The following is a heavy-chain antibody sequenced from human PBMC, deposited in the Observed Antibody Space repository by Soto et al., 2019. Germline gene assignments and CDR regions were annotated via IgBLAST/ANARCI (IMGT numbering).Heavy chain of an antibody. D-gene: IGHD6-13*01. Sequence: QVQLVQSGAEVKKPGSSVKVSCKASGGTFSSYAISWVRQAPGQGLEWMGGIIPIFGTANYAQKFQGRVTITADKSTSTAYMELSSLRSEDTAVYYCARVGPSSWIDYYYYGMDVWGQGTTVPVSS. V-gene: IGHV1-69*06. CDR1: GGTFSSYA. CDR2: IIPIFGTA. J-gene: IGHJ6*02. CDR3: ARVGPSSWIDYYYYGMDV.